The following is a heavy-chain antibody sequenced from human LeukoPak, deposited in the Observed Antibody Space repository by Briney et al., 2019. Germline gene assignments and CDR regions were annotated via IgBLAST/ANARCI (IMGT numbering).Heavy chain of an antibody. CDR3: ARDCSSTSCYSLSGPYYFDY. CDR2: ISSRGSTI. CDR1: GFTFSDYY. V-gene: IGHV3-11*04. D-gene: IGHD2-2*01. J-gene: IGHJ4*02. Sequence: GGSQRLSCAASGFTFSDYYMGWIRQAPGKGLEWVSYISSRGSTIYYADPVKGRFTLSRDNAKNSLYLQMNSLRAEDTAVYYCARDCSSTSCYSLSGPYYFDYWGQGTLVTVAS.